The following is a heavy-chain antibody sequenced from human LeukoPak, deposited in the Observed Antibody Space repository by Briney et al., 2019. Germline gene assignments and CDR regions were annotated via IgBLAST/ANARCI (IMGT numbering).Heavy chain of an antibody. D-gene: IGHD6-13*01. J-gene: IGHJ6*03. V-gene: IGHV4-39*01. CDR3: ARVSTYSSSWYYYYYYMDV. Sequence: PSETLSLTCTVSGGSITSSSYYWGWIRQPPGKGLQWIGSIYYSGSTYYNPSLKSRVTISVDTSKIQFSLKLSSVTAADTAVYYCARVSTYSSSWYYYYYYMDVWGKGTTVTVSS. CDR2: IYYSGST. CDR1: GGSITSSSYY.